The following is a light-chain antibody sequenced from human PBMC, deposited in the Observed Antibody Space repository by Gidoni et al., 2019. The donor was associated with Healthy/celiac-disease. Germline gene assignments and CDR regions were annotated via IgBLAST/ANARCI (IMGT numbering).Light chain of an antibody. V-gene: IGKV1-27*01. CDR3: QKYNSAPPT. Sequence: DIQMTQFPSSLSASVGDRVTTTCRASQDISNYLAWYQQKPGKVPKLLIYAASTLPSGVPSRFSGSGSGTDFTLTISSLQPEDVATYYCQKYNSAPPTFGGGTKVEIK. CDR2: AAS. CDR1: QDISNY. J-gene: IGKJ4*01.